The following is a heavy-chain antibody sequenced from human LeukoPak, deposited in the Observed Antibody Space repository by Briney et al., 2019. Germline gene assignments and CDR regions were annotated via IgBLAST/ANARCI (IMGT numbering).Heavy chain of an antibody. D-gene: IGHD3-22*01. J-gene: IGHJ3*02. V-gene: IGHV3-53*01. CDR3: ARDSSGFSDAFDI. Sequence: GGSLRLSCAASGFTVSSNYMSWVRQAPGKGLERVSVIYSGGSTYYADSVKGRFTISRDNSKNTLYLQMNSLRAEDTAVYYCARDSSGFSDAFDIWGQGTMVTVSS. CDR2: IYSGGST. CDR1: GFTVSSNY.